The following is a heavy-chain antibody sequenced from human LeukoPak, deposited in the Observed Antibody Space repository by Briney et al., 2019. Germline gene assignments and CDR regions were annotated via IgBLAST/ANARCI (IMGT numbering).Heavy chain of an antibody. CDR1: GYTLTELS. J-gene: IGHJ4*02. D-gene: IGHD3-22*01. Sequence: ASVKVSCKVSGYTLTELSMHWVRQAPGKGLEWMGGFDPEDGETTYAQKFQGRVTLTRDTSTSTVYMELSSLRSEDTAVYYCARDRGGSGYYFDYWGQGTLVTVSS. CDR3: ARDRGGSGYYFDY. CDR2: FDPEDGET. V-gene: IGHV1-24*01.